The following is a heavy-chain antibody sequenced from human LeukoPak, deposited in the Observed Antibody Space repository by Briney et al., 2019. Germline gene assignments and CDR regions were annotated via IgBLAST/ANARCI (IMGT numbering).Heavy chain of an antibody. D-gene: IGHD5-12*01. CDR3: ARVYSGYDYYYYYYMDV. Sequence: PSETLSLTCTVSGGSINSYYWGWIRQPPGKGLEWIGSIYYGGSTYYNPSLKSRVTISVDTSKNQFSLKLSSVTAADTAVYYCARVYSGYDYYYYYYMDVWGKGTTVTVSS. V-gene: IGHV4-39*07. CDR2: IYYGGST. CDR1: GGSINSYY. J-gene: IGHJ6*03.